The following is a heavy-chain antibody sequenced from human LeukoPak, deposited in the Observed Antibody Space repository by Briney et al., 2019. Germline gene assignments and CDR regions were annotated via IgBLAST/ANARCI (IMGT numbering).Heavy chain of an antibody. CDR2: ISHSGST. D-gene: IGHD5-18*01. CDR1: GGSFSGYY. Sequence: PSETLSLTCAVYGGSFSGYYWSWIRQPPGKGLEWIGEISHSGSTNYNPSLKSRVTISVDTSKNQFSLKLSSVTAADTAVYYCASAMGYYYYYGMDVWGKGTTVTVSS. J-gene: IGHJ6*04. V-gene: IGHV4-34*01. CDR3: ASAMGYYYYYGMDV.